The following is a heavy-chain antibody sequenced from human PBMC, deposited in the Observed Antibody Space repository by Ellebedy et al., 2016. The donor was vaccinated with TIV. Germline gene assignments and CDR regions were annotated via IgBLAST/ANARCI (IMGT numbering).Heavy chain of an antibody. J-gene: IGHJ4*02. D-gene: IGHD4-17*01. V-gene: IGHV3-23*01. CDR3: ANYDYGDYFVVY. CDR1: GFTFSSYA. CDR2: ISATAGST. Sequence: GESLKISCAASGFTFSSYAMGWVRQAPGRGLEWVSAISATAGSTYYTDSLKGRFTISRDNSKSTLYLQMNSLRAEDTAVYYCANYDYGDYFVVYWGQGALVTVSS.